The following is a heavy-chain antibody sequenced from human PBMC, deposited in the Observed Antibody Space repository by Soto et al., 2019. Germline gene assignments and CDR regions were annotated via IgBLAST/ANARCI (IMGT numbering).Heavy chain of an antibody. J-gene: IGHJ4*02. CDR1: GYTFTSYG. D-gene: IGHD3-9*01. Sequence: QVQLVQSGAEVKKPGASVKVSCKASGYTFTSYGISGVRQAPGQGLEWMGWISAYNGNTKYAQKLQGRVTVTTDTSTSTAYMELRSLTSDDTAVYYCARDLTPGLVDHWGQGTLVTVSS. V-gene: IGHV1-18*01. CDR3: ARDLTPGLVDH. CDR2: ISAYNGNT.